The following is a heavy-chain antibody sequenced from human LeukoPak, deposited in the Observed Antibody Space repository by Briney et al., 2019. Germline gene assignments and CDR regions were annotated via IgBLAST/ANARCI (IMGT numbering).Heavy chain of an antibody. CDR3: AKFAYGSGSYYWDY. CDR2: ISGSGGST. V-gene: IGHV3-23*01. D-gene: IGHD3-10*01. Sequence: GGSLRLSCAASGFTFSSYAMSWVRQAPGKGLEWVSAISGSGGSTYYADSVMGRFTISRDNSKNTLYLQMNSLRAEDTAVYYCAKFAYGSGSYYWDYWGQGTLVTVSS. CDR1: GFTFSSYA. J-gene: IGHJ4*02.